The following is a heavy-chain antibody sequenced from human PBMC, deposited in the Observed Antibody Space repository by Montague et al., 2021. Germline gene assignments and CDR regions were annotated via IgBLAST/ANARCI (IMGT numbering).Heavy chain of an antibody. Sequence: SETLSLTCSVSGDSISSYEYYWTWIRQPAGRGLEWIERVYKRGDTNTNPSLRSRLTLSVDTSKNHFSLTLTSVTAADTAVYFCARDSPVVEPWVGEHKGAFDIWGQGTMVTVSS. CDR3: ARDSPVVEPWVGEHKGAFDI. V-gene: IGHV4-4*07. CDR1: GDSISSYEYY. CDR2: VYKRGDT. J-gene: IGHJ3*02. D-gene: IGHD3-10*01.